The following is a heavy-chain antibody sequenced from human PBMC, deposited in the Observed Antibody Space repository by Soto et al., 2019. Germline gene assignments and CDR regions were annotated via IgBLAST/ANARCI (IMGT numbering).Heavy chain of an antibody. J-gene: IGHJ5*02. V-gene: IGHV1-18*01. D-gene: IGHD3-22*01. CDR2: ISAYNGNT. CDR3: VRDRASGSWFDP. CDR1: GYTFTSYG. Sequence: QVQLVQSGAEVKKPGASVKVSCKASGYTFTSYGISWVRQAPGQGLEWMGWISAYNGNTNYAQKLQGRVTMTVDTTTSTAYRELSSLRYDDTAVYCCVRDRASGSWFDPWGQGTLVTVSS.